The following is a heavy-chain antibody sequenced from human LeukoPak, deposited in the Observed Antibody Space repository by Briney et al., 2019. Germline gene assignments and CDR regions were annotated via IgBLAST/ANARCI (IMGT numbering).Heavy chain of an antibody. J-gene: IGHJ4*02. CDR3: ARGGGYCSGGSCYSSFDY. V-gene: IGHV4-61*02. CDR2: MYTSGST. D-gene: IGHD2-15*01. CDR1: GGSISSGSYY. Sequence: PSETLSLTCTVSGGSISSGSYYWSWIRQPAGKGLEWIGRMYTSGSTNYNPSLKSRVTISVDTSKNQFSLKLSSVTAADTAAYYCARGGGYCSGGSCYSSFDYWGQGTLVTVSS.